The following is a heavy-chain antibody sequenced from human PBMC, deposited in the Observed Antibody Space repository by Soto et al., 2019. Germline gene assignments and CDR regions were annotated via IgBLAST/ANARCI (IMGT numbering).Heavy chain of an antibody. Sequence: QVQLQESGPGLVKSSQTLSLTCTVSGGSIRTAGYYWGWNRQRPGKGLEWIGYIFYSGTTYYKSSLKSRTTLSLDTSKNKFYMNMTSLTAADTAVYFCERVRGVRGIQFDPWGQGIPVTVSS. J-gene: IGHJ5*02. CDR3: ERVRGVRGIQFDP. CDR2: IFYSGTT. CDR1: GGSIRTAGYY. V-gene: IGHV4-31*03. D-gene: IGHD3-16*01.